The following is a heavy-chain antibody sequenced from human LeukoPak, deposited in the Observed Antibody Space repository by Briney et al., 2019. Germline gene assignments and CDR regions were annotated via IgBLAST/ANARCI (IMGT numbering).Heavy chain of an antibody. Sequence: ASVKVPCKASGYTFNNYLIHWVRQAPGQSLEWMGWVAAVNGNTDSSQKFQDRVTFIWDTSATTAYMQLSSLKYEDTAVYYCAREVPGGNPFDYWGQGTLVTVSS. CDR1: GYTFNNYL. CDR3: AREVPGGNPFDY. CDR2: VAAVNGNT. D-gene: IGHD4-23*01. V-gene: IGHV1-3*01. J-gene: IGHJ4*02.